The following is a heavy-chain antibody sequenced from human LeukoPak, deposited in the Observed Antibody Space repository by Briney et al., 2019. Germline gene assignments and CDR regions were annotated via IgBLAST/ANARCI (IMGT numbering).Heavy chain of an antibody. CDR2: IYYSGST. Sequence: PSETLSLTCTVSGCSISSSRYYWGWIRQPPGKGLEWIGSIYYSGSTYYNPSLKSRVTISVDTSKNQFSLKLSSVTAADTAVYYCARKRSRRTVTTRYYLDYWGQGTLVTVSS. CDR1: GCSISSSRYY. CDR3: ARKRSRRTVTTRYYLDY. V-gene: IGHV4-39*01. J-gene: IGHJ4*02. D-gene: IGHD4-17*01.